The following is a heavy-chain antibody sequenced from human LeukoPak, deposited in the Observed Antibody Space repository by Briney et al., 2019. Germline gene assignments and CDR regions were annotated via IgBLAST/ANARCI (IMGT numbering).Heavy chain of an antibody. J-gene: IGHJ5*02. V-gene: IGHV3-30*18. CDR3: AKSAHVLLEKRVNYNWFDP. Sequence: GGSLRLSCAASGFTFSSYGMHWVRQAPGKGLEWVAVISYDGSNKYYADSVKGRFTISRDNSKNTLYLQMNSLRAEDTAVYYCAKSAHVLLEKRVNYNWFDPWGQGTLVTVSS. D-gene: IGHD1-1*01. CDR1: GFTFSSYG. CDR2: ISYDGSNK.